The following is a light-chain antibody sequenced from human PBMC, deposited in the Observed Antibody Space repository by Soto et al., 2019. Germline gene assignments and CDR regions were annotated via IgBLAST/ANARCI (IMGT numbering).Light chain of an antibody. CDR1: QSLLHKNGNSS. Sequence: DIVMTQSPVSLPVTPGEPASISCRSSQSLLHKNGNSSLDWFLQKPGQSPQLLIYMTSKRAPGVPDRFSGSGSGTDFTLKISRVEADDAGIYYCMQTLHTPQLTFGGGTKVEIK. CDR3: MQTLHTPQLT. V-gene: IGKV2-28*01. J-gene: IGKJ4*01. CDR2: MTS.